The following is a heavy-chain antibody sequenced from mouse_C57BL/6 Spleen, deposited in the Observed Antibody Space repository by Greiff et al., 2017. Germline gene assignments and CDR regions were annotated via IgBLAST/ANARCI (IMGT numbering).Heavy chain of an antibody. V-gene: IGHV3-6*01. CDR2: ISYDGSN. CDR3: AREELQGYFDV. CDR1: GYSITSGYY. D-gene: IGHD2-1*01. Sequence: EVKLVESGPGLVKPSQSLSLTCSVTGYSITSGYYWNWIRQFPGNKLEWMGYISYDGSNNYNPSLKNRISITRDTSKTQFFLKLNSVTTEDTATYYCAREELQGYFDVWGTGTTVTVSS. J-gene: IGHJ1*03.